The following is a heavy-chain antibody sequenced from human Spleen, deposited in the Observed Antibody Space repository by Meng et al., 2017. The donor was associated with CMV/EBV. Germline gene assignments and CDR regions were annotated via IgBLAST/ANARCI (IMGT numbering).Heavy chain of an antibody. V-gene: IGHV4-34*01. CDR3: ARREIGKIPFPFDY. CDR2: INHSGST. J-gene: IGHJ4*02. CDR1: GGSFSGYY. D-gene: IGHD5-24*01. Sequence: AVYGGSFSGYYWSWIRQPPGKGLEWIGEINHSGSTNYNPSLKSRVTISVDTSKNQFSLKLSSVTAADTAVYYCARREIGKIPFPFDYWGQGTLVTVSS.